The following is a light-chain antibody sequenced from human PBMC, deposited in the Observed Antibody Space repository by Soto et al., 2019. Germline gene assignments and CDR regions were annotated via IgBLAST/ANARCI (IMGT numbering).Light chain of an antibody. CDR3: QQRSNWPPT. CDR1: QSVSSY. V-gene: IGKV3-11*01. CDR2: DAS. J-gene: IGKJ4*01. Sequence: EIGFTQSPSTVSLSPGERATLSCRASQSVSSYLAWYQQKPGQAPRLLIYDASNRATGISARFSGSGSGTDFTLTISSLEPEDFAVYYCQQRSNWPPTFGGGTKVDI.